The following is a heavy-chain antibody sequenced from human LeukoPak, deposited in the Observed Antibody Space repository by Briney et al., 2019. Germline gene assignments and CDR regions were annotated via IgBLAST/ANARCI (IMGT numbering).Heavy chain of an antibody. CDR3: ARDRSWYSSGWYGAFGAFDI. J-gene: IGHJ3*02. D-gene: IGHD6-19*01. CDR2: ISSSSSYI. Sequence: GGSLRLSCAASGFTFSSYSMNWVRQAPGKGLEWVSSISSSSSYIYYADSVKGRFTISRDNAENSLYLQMNSLRAEDTAVYYCARDRSWYSSGWYGAFGAFDIWGQGTMVTVSS. V-gene: IGHV3-21*01. CDR1: GFTFSSYS.